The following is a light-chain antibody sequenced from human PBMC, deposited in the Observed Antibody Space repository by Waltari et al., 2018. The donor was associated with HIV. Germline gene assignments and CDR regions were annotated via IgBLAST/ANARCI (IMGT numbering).Light chain of an antibody. V-gene: IGLV1-40*01. Sequence: QSLLTQPPSVSGAPGQRVTISCTGSSSKIGAGYAVHRYHQVPVTAPKLVIYANNNRASGVPDRFSGSKFGPSASLAITGLQAEDEGTYYCQSYDSGSSGSVFGGGTKLTVL. CDR1: SSKIGAGYA. CDR3: QSYDSGSSGSV. J-gene: IGLJ2*01. CDR2: ANN.